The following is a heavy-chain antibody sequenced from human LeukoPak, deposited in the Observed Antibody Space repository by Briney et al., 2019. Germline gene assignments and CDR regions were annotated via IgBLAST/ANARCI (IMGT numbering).Heavy chain of an antibody. Sequence: ASVNVSCKASGYTLTDYYMHWVRQAPGQGLEWKGRINPNSGGTNYAQKFQGRVTMTRDTSISTVYMELSRLRSDDTAVYYCARVGYYESSGYYEYWGQGTLVTVSS. V-gene: IGHV1-2*06. CDR3: ARVGYYESSGYYEY. CDR2: INPNSGGT. J-gene: IGHJ4*02. D-gene: IGHD3-22*01. CDR1: GYTLTDYY.